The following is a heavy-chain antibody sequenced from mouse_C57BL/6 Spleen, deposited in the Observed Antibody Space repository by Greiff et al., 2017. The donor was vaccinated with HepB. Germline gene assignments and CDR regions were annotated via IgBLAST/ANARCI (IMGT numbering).Heavy chain of an antibody. D-gene: IGHD2-4*01. CDR3: ASGDYDVRYYYAMDY. J-gene: IGHJ4*01. CDR1: GYAFSSYW. CDR2: IYPGDGDT. V-gene: IGHV1-80*01. Sequence: QVHVKQSGAELVKPGASVKISCKASGYAFSSYWMNWVKQRPGKGLEWIGQIYPGDGDTNYNGKFKGKATLTADKSSSTAYMQLSSLTSEDSAVYFCASGDYDVRYYYAMDYWGQGTSVTVSS.